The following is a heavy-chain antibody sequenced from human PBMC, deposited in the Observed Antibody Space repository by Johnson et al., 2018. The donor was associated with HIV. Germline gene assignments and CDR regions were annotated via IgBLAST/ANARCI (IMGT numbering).Heavy chain of an antibody. D-gene: IGHD6-13*01. CDR2: IYIGGST. V-gene: IGHV3-66*03. CDR3: ARGRGYSSSNDAFDI. CDR1: GFTASSNY. J-gene: IGHJ3*02. Sequence: VQLVESGGGLLQPGGSLRLSCAASGFTASSNYMSSVRQAPGKGLQWVSVIYIGGSTYYADSATVRFTISRDNSKNTLYLQMNSLRAEDTAVYYCARGRGYSSSNDAFDIWGQGTMVTVSS.